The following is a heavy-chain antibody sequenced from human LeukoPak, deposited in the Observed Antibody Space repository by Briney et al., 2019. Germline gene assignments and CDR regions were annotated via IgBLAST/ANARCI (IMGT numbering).Heavy chain of an antibody. V-gene: IGHV3-7*01. J-gene: IGHJ6*02. CDR3: ARDGALYYYYGMDV. D-gene: IGHD3-16*01. Sequence: PSETLSLTCTVSGGSISSYYWSWVRQAPGKGLEWVANIKQDGSEKYYVDSVKGRFTISRDNAKNSLYLQMNSLRAEDTAVYYCARDGALYYYYGMDVWGQGTTVTVSS. CDR1: GGSISSYY. CDR2: IKQDGSEK.